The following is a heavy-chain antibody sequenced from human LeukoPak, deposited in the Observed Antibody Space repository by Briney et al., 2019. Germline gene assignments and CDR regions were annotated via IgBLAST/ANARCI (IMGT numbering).Heavy chain of an antibody. CDR1: GFALSTHW. Sequence: GGSLRLSCAASGFALSTHWMSWVRQAPGKGLVWVANIKQDGTEKYYVDSVKGRFPISRDNAKNSLYLQMNSLRVEDTAVYYCARKTGDCWGQGTLVIVSS. V-gene: IGHV3-7*01. CDR2: IKQDGTEK. D-gene: IGHD1-14*01. CDR3: ARKTGDC. J-gene: IGHJ4*02.